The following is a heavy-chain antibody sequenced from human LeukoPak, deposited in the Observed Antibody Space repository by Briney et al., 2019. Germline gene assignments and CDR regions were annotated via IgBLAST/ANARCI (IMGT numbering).Heavy chain of an antibody. J-gene: IGHJ4*02. CDR3: ASYSSSRVDY. V-gene: IGHV3-21*01. CDR1: GFTFSSYS. CDR2: ISSSSSYI. D-gene: IGHD6-6*01. Sequence: GGSLRLSCAASGFTFSSYSMNWVRQAPGKGLEWVSSISSSSSYIYYADSVKGRFTISRDNSKNTLYLQMNSLRAEDTAVYYCASYSSSRVDYWGQGTLVTVSS.